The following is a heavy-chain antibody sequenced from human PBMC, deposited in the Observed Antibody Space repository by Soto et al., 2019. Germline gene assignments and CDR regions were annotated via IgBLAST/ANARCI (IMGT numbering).Heavy chain of an antibody. CDR3: ARGNYMDV. Sequence: GGSLRLSCAASGFIFSTYGMHWVRQAPGKGLEWVAVIWHDGSNEYYADSVKGRFTISRDNSKDTVYLQMNSLRAEDTAVYYCARGNYMDVWGKGTTVTVSS. CDR2: IWHDGSNE. CDR1: GFIFSTYG. J-gene: IGHJ6*03. V-gene: IGHV3-33*01.